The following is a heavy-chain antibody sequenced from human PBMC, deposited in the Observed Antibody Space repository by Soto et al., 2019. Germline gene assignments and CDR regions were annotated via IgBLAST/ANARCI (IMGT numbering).Heavy chain of an antibody. Sequence: ASVKVAWKAAGYTFTSYCISWVRHAPGQGQEWMGWVSAYNGHTNYAQKLQGRVTMTTDTSTSTAYMELRSLRSDDTAVYYCARDGSKSDIVVVPAAIQPKYYYHYLMDVWSKGTTVTVS. CDR2: VSAYNGHT. CDR3: ARDGSKSDIVVVPAAIQPKYYYHYLMDV. V-gene: IGHV1-18*01. J-gene: IGHJ6*03. CDR1: GYTFTSYC. D-gene: IGHD2-2*01.